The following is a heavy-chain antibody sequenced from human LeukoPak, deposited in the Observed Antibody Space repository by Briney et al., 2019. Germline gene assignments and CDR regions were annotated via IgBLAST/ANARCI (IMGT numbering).Heavy chain of an antibody. Sequence: ASVKVSCKVSGYTLTELSMHWVRHAPGKGLEWMGCFDPEDGETIYAQKFQGRVTMTEDTSTDTAYMELSSLRSGDTSVYYCATSLVPAAYYMDVWGKGTTVTVSS. V-gene: IGHV1-24*01. CDR1: GYTLTELS. D-gene: IGHD2-2*01. CDR3: ATSLVPAAYYMDV. J-gene: IGHJ6*03. CDR2: FDPEDGET.